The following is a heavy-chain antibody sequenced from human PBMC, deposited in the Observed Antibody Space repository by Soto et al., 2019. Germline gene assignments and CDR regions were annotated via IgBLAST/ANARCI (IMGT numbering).Heavy chain of an antibody. CDR1: GFTFSSDW. D-gene: IGHD2-8*02. Sequence: EVQLVESGGGLVQPGGSLRLSCAASGFTFSSDWMHWVRQAAGKGLVWVSRINMDGSSTNYADSVKGRFTISRDNAKNTLSLQMNSLRAEDTAVYYCARGPRGVYGNDYWGQGALVTVSS. V-gene: IGHV3-74*01. CDR2: INMDGSST. J-gene: IGHJ4*02. CDR3: ARGPRGVYGNDY.